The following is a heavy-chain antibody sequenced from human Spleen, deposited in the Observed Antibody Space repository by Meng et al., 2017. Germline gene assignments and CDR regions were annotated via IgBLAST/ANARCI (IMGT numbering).Heavy chain of an antibody. CDR2: INPNSGGT. Sequence: ASVKVSCKASGYTFTGFYMHWVRQVPGQGLEWMGRINPNSGGTNYAQKFQGRVTMTRDTSISTAYMELSRLRSDDTAVYYCARVSPRYGLIWGQGTLVTVSS. D-gene: IGHD5-18*01. J-gene: IGHJ4*02. V-gene: IGHV1-2*06. CDR1: GYTFTGFY. CDR3: ARVSPRYGLI.